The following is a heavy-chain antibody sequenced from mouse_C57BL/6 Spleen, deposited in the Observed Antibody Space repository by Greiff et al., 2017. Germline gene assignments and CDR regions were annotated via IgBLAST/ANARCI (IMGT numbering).Heavy chain of an antibody. D-gene: IGHD3-2*02. CDR2: IWSGGSS. J-gene: IGHJ4*01. CDR3: ARKSSGYGYAMDY. CDR1: GFSLTSYG. V-gene: IGHV2-2*01. Sequence: VKLLESGPGLVQPSQSLSITCTVSGFSLTSYGVHWVRQSPGKGLAWLGVIWSGGSSDYNAAFISRLILRQDNSKSQVFLKMNSRQADDAAIYYCARKSSGYGYAMDYGGQGTAVTVSS.